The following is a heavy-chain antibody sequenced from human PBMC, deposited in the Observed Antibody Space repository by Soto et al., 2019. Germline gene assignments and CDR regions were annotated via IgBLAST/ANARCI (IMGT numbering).Heavy chain of an antibody. D-gene: IGHD1-26*01. V-gene: IGHV1-2*02. CDR2: IDPRSGDT. CDR1: RYTFTGLY. J-gene: IGHJ5*02. CDR3: GRDGVGATPLGWFDP. Sequence: GVSVKVSSKASRYTFTGLYMRWVRHSPGQGLEWMGRIDPRSGDTKYAQKFQGRVTMTRDTSISTAYMELSSLRSDDTAVYYCGRDGVGATPLGWFDPWGQGTLVTVSS.